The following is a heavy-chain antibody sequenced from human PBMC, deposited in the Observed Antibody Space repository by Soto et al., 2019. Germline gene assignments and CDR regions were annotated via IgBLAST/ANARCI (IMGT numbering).Heavy chain of an antibody. V-gene: IGHV4-34*01. D-gene: IGHD4-4*01. CDR2: INHSGST. CDR3: ARGGRRGTRNSDYYYYYGMDV. Sequence: NPSETLSLTCAVYGGSFSGYYWSWIRQPPGKGLEWIGEINHSGSTNYNPSLKSRVTISVDTSKNQFSLKLSSVTAADTAVYYCARGGRRGTRNSDYYYYYGMDVWGQGTTVTVSS. CDR1: GGSFSGYY. J-gene: IGHJ6*02.